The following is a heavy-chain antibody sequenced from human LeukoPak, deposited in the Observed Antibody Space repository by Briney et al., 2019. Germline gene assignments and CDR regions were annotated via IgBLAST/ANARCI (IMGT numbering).Heavy chain of an antibody. D-gene: IGHD3-10*01. CDR3: TRHLSPHYGSGSSLESIDY. CDR1: GFTFSGSA. Sequence: GGSLRLSCAASGFTFSGSAMHWVRQASGKGLEWVGRIRSKANSYATAYAASVKGRFTISRDDSKNTAYLQMNSLKTEDTAVYYCTRHLSPHYGSGSSLESIDYWGQGTLVTVSS. CDR2: IRSKANSYAT. J-gene: IGHJ4*02. V-gene: IGHV3-73*01.